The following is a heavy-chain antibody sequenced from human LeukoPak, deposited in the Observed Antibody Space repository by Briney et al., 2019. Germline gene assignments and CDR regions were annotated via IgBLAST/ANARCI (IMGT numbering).Heavy chain of an antibody. V-gene: IGHV4-31*03. J-gene: IGHJ4*02. CDR1: GGSISSGAYY. Sequence: SETLSLTCTVSGGSISSGAYYWSWIRQHPGKGLEWIGYIYYSGSTYYNPSLKSRVTISVDTSKNQFSLKLSSVTAADTAVYYCARDSKAWINTLDYWGQGTLVTVSS. D-gene: IGHD5-12*01. CDR2: IYYSGST. CDR3: ARDSKAWINTLDY.